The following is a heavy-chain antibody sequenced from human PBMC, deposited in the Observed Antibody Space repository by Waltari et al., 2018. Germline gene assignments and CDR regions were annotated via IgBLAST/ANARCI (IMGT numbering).Heavy chain of an antibody. CDR3: ARDAYSNYYYYYMDV. CDR1: GFTFSSYW. Sequence: EVQLVESGGGLVQPGGSLRLSCAASGFTFSSYWMSWVRQAPGKGLEWVANIKQDGSEKYYVDSVKGRFTISRDNAKNSLYLQMNSLRAEDTAVYYCARDAYSNYYYYYMDVWGKGTTVTVSS. D-gene: IGHD4-4*01. J-gene: IGHJ6*03. CDR2: IKQDGSEK. V-gene: IGHV3-7*01.